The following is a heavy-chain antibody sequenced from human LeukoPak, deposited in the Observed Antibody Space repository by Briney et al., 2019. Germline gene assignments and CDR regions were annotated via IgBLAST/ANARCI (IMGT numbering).Heavy chain of an antibody. CDR2: MNPNSGNT. D-gene: IGHD2-2*01. V-gene: IGHV1-8*01. Sequence: ASVKVSCKASGYTFTSYDINWVRQATGQGLEWVGWMNPNSGNTGYAQKFQGRVTMTRNTSISTAYMELSSLRSEDTAVYYCARGVVVPAAMEYYYYYYGMDVWGQGTTVTVSS. CDR3: ARGVVVPAAMEYYYYYYGMDV. J-gene: IGHJ6*02. CDR1: GYTFTSYD.